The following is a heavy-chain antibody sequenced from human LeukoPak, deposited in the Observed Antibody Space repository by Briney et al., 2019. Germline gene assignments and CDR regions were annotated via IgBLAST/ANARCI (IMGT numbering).Heavy chain of an antibody. J-gene: IGHJ4*02. V-gene: IGHV1-46*01. CDR1: GYTFTSNH. D-gene: IGHD5-18*01. Sequence: ASVKISCKASGYTFTSNHMHWVRQAPGQGLEWMGVIHPSGTSANYAQKFQGRVTMTKDTSASTVYIELSSLRSEDTAVYYCARMDMDPAMVTNYLDHWGQGTLVTVSS. CDR2: IHPSGTSA. CDR3: ARMDMDPAMVTNYLDH.